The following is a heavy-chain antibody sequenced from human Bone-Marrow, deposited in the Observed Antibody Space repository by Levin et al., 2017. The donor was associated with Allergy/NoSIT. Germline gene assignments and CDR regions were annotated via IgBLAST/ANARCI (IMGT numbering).Heavy chain of an antibody. CDR1: GGSISSSSYY. J-gene: IGHJ4*02. CDR3: GGQRGSGWYFGDY. Sequence: SQTLSLTCTVSGGSISSSSYYWGWIRQPSGKGLEWIGSIYYSGSTYYNPSLKSLVTIYVDTPKNQFFLKLSSVTAADRAVYYCGGQRGSGWYFGDYWGQGTLVTVSS. CDR2: IYYSGST. D-gene: IGHD6-19*01. V-gene: IGHV4-39*01.